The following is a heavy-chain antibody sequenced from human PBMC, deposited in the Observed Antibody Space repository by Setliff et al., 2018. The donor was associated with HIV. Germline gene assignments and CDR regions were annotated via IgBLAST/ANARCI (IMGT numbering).Heavy chain of an antibody. Sequence: LRLSCAASGFTVSSNYMSWVRQAPGTGLEWVSIIYSGGSTYYADSVKGRFTISRDNSKNTLYLQMNSLRAEDTAVYYCARVPLYDSSGFYYLGAFDIWGQGTMVTVSS. CDR1: GFTVSSNY. D-gene: IGHD3-22*01. V-gene: IGHV3-53*01. J-gene: IGHJ3*02. CDR3: ARVPLYDSSGFYYLGAFDI. CDR2: IYSGGST.